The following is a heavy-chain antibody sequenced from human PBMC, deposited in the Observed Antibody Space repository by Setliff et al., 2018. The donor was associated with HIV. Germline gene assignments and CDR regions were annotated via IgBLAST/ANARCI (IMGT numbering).Heavy chain of an antibody. CDR2: IYYSGST. J-gene: IGHJ6*03. Sequence: SETLSLTCTVSGGSISTYFWSWIRQPPGKGLEWIGYIYYSGSTNYNPSLKSRVTISVDTSKNQFSLKLSSVTAADTAVYYCARDGPLEGSYRYYYYYMDVWGKGTTVTVSS. CDR3: ARDGPLEGSYRYYYYYMDV. CDR1: GGSISTYF. V-gene: IGHV4-59*01. D-gene: IGHD3-10*01.